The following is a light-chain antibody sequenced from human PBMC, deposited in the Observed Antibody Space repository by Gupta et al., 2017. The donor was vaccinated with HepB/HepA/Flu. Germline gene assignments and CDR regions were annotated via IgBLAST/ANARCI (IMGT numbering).Light chain of an antibody. V-gene: IGKV2-30*02. CDR1: QSLVLSDGNTY. Sequence: VVMSHSQFSLPVTLGQPASISCRSSQSLVLSDGNTYLHWFQQRPGQSPRRLIYKISNRDSGVPDRFSGSGSGTDFTLKISRVEAEDVGVYYCMQGSHWPLTFGGGTKVEIK. J-gene: IGKJ4*01. CDR2: KIS. CDR3: MQGSHWPLT.